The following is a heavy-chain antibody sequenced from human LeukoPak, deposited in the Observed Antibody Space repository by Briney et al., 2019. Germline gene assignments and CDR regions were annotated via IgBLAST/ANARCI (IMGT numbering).Heavy chain of an antibody. Sequence: PGGSLRLSCAASGFTFSSYAMSWVRQAPGKGLEWVSGQSASDFSTFYAESVRGRFTISRDNSKNTLYLHMDGLRAEDTAVYYCAKGFAVAGYHFDSWGRGALVSVSS. CDR3: AKGFAVAGYHFDS. CDR2: QSASDFST. V-gene: IGHV3-23*01. CDR1: GFTFSSYA. D-gene: IGHD6-19*01. J-gene: IGHJ4*02.